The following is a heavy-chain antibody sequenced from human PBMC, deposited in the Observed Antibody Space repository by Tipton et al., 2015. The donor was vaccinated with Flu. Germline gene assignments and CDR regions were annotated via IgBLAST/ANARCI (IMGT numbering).Heavy chain of an antibody. J-gene: IGHJ3*02. Sequence: TLSLTCTVSGGSITTYYWSWIRQSPGKGLEWIGYIYDSGSTNYNPSLQSRVTISVDTSKNQFSLKLTSVTAADPAVYYCARRDYDILTGSRAFDIWGQGTMVTVSP. D-gene: IGHD3-9*01. V-gene: IGHV4-59*08. CDR3: ARRDYDILTGSRAFDI. CDR1: GGSITTYY. CDR2: IYDSGST.